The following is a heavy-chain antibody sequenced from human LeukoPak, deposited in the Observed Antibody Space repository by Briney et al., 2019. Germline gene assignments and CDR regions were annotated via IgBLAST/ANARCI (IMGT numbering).Heavy chain of an antibody. CDR2: MNPNSGIT. CDR1: GYTFTSYD. V-gene: IGHV1-8*01. CDR3: ARCPPSGSYACVH. Sequence: EASVKVSCKASGYTFTSYDINWVRQATGQGLEWMGCMNPNSGITGYAQKFQGRVTMTRNTSISTAYMELSSLRSEDTAVSYGARCPPSGSYACVHWGQGTLVTVSS. J-gene: IGHJ4*02. D-gene: IGHD1-26*01.